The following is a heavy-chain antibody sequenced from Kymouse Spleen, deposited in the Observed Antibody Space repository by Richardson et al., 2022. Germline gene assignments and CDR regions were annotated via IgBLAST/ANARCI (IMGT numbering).Heavy chain of an antibody. CDR3: ARAYNWNPYYYYYGMDV. D-gene: IGHD1-20*01,IGHD1-7*01. CDR1: GFTFSSYG. Sequence: QVQLVESGGGVVQPGRSLRLSCAASGFTFSSYGMHWVRQAPGKGLEWVAVIWYDGSNKYYADSVKGRFTISRDNSKNTLYLQMNSLRAEDTAVYYCARAYNWNPYYYYYGMDVWGQGTTVTVSS. CDR2: IWYDGSNK. J-gene: IGHJ6*02. V-gene: IGHV3-33*01.